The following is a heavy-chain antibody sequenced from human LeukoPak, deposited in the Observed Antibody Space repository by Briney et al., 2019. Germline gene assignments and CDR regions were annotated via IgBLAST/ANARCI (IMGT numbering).Heavy chain of an antibody. D-gene: IGHD3-10*01. CDR3: EREWFGESN. J-gene: IGHJ4*02. Sequence: GGSLRLSCAPSGFTFSSSNMHWVRQSPGKGLEWVALISFDGTKTYYAESVKGRFTISRDNSKNTLFLQMNSLSAEDTAMYYCEREWFGESNWGQGTRVTVSS. CDR2: ISFDGTKT. CDR1: GFTFSSSN. V-gene: IGHV3-30*04.